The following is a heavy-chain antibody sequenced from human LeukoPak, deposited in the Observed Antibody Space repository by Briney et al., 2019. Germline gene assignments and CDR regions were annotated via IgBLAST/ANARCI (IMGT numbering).Heavy chain of an antibody. Sequence: AASVKVSCKASGGTFSSYAISWVRQAPGQGLERMGRIIPILGIANYAQKFQGRVTITADKSTSTAYMELSSLRSEDTAVYYCARDPIAAAGTGLDYWGQGTLVTVSS. V-gene: IGHV1-69*04. CDR2: IIPILGIA. J-gene: IGHJ4*02. D-gene: IGHD6-13*01. CDR3: ARDPIAAAGTGLDY. CDR1: GGTFSSYA.